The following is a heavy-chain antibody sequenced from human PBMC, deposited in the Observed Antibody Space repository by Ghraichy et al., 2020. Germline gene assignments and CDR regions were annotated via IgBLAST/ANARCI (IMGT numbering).Heavy chain of an antibody. J-gene: IGHJ4*02. CDR3: ARVGGTRYYDSSGYDRLFDY. V-gene: IGHV3-7*01. CDR1: GFTFSSYW. CDR2: IKQDGSEK. Sequence: GESLNISCAASGFTFSSYWMSWVRQAPGKGLEWVANIKQDGSEKYYVDSVKGRFTISRDNAKNSLYLQMNSLRAEDTAVYYCARVGGTRYYDSSGYDRLFDYWGQGTLVTVSS. D-gene: IGHD3-22*01.